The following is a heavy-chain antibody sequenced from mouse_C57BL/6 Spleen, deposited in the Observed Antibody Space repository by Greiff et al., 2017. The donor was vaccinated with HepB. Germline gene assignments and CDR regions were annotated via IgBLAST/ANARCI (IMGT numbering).Heavy chain of an antibody. J-gene: IGHJ1*03. CDR3: AREGGTVVPIRYFDV. V-gene: IGHV1-22*01. CDR1: GYTFTDYN. Sequence: EVQLQQSGPELVKPGASVKMSCKASGYTFTDYNMHWVKQSHGKSLEWIGYINPNNGGTSYNQKFKGKATLTVNKSSSTAYMELRSLTSEDSAVYYCAREGGTVVPIRYFDVWGTGTTVTVSS. D-gene: IGHD1-1*01. CDR2: INPNNGGT.